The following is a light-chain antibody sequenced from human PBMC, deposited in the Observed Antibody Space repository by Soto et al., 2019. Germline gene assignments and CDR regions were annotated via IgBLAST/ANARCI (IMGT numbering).Light chain of an antibody. CDR1: TGDVGGYNY. J-gene: IGLJ3*02. V-gene: IGLV2-14*01. CDR3: SSYTSSSTRV. Sequence: QSALTQPASASGSPGHWITISCTGTTGDVGGYNYVSWYQQHPGKAPKLMIYEVSNRPSGVSNRFSGSKSGNTASLTISGLQAEDEADYYCSSYTSSSTRVFGGGTKLTVL. CDR2: EVS.